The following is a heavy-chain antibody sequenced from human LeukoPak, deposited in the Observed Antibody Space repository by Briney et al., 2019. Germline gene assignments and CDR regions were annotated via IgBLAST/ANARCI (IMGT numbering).Heavy chain of an antibody. CDR3: AREVDYFDSSNFYPHLRFDP. Sequence: PGGSQRLSCAASGLSFSPYGMNWVRQSPGMGLEWISYISGSGSLIYYADSVKGRFTISRDNAKNSLFLQMNSLKVEDTAVYYCAREVDYFDSSNFYPHLRFDPWGQGTLVVVSS. V-gene: IGHV3-48*04. CDR1: GLSFSPYG. D-gene: IGHD3-22*01. CDR2: ISGSGSLI. J-gene: IGHJ5*02.